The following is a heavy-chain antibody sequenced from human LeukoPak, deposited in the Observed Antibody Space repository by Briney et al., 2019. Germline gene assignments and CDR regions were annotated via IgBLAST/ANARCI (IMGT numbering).Heavy chain of an antibody. D-gene: IGHD3-3*01. CDR3: ARETYNFWSGYPDY. CDR2: IYYGGST. V-gene: IGHV4-59*02. J-gene: IGHJ4*02. Sequence: PSETLSLTCNVSGGSVTSHYWSWIRQPPGQGLEWIGFIYYGGSTNYNPSLKSRVTMSLDTSKNQFPLKLTSVTAADTAVYYCARETYNFWSGYPDYWGQGALVTVSS. CDR1: GGSVTSHY.